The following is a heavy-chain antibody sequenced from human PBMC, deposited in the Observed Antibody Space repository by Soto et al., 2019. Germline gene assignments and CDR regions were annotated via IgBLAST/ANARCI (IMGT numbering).Heavy chain of an antibody. Sequence: QVQLVQSGAEVKKPGSSVKVSCKASGGTFSSYAISWVRQAPGQGLEWMGGIIPIFGTANYAQKFQGRVTITADESTGTAYMELSSLRSEDTAVYYCARLRERGFGELWSTWGQGTLVTVSS. CDR3: ARLRERGFGELWST. CDR1: GGTFSSYA. D-gene: IGHD3-10*01. V-gene: IGHV1-69*01. J-gene: IGHJ4*02. CDR2: IIPIFGTA.